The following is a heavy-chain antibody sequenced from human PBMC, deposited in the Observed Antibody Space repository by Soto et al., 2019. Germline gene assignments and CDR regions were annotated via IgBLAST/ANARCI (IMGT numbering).Heavy chain of an antibody. D-gene: IGHD5-18*01. CDR3: ASKGGYIYGLFDY. CDR1: GGTFSSYA. J-gene: IGHJ4*02. CDR2: IIPIFGTA. Sequence: QVQLVQSGAEVKKPGSSEKVSCKASGGTFSSYAISWVRQAPGQRLAWVGGIIPIFGTANYAQKFQGRVRITADESTSTAYMEVSSLRSEDRDVYYCASKGGYIYGLFDYWGRGTLVTVSS. V-gene: IGHV1-69*01.